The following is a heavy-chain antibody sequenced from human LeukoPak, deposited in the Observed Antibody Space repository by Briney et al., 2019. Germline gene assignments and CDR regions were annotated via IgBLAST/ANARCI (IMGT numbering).Heavy chain of an antibody. J-gene: IGHJ5*02. D-gene: IGHD6-25*01. Sequence: SVKVSCKASGGTFSSYAISWVRQAPGQGLEWMGGIIPIFGTANYAQKFQGRVTITADKSTSTAYMELSSLRSEDTAVYYCARDKAAAVSPFDPWGQGTLVTVSS. CDR1: GGTFSSYA. CDR3: ARDKAAAVSPFDP. CDR2: IIPIFGTA. V-gene: IGHV1-69*06.